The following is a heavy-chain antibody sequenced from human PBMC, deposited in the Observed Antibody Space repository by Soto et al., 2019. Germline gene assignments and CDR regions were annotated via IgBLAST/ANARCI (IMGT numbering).Heavy chain of an antibody. Sequence: GASVKVSCKASGYTFTSYGISWVRQAPGQGLEWMGWISAYNGNTNYAQKLQGRVTMTTDTSTSTAYMELRSLRSDDTAVYYCARDLFSITMVRGAQGSGSGYWGQGTLVTVSS. V-gene: IGHV1-18*01. J-gene: IGHJ4*02. D-gene: IGHD3-10*01. CDR3: ARDLFSITMVRGAQGSGSGY. CDR2: ISAYNGNT. CDR1: GYTFTSYG.